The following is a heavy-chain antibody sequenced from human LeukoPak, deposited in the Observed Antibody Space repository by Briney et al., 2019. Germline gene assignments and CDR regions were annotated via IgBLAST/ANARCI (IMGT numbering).Heavy chain of an antibody. CDR2: ISGSGGDT. J-gene: IGHJ1*01. D-gene: IGHD3-22*01. CDR1: GFTFSSFA. Sequence: PGGSLRLSCAASGFTFSSFAMSWVRQAPGKGLEWVSGISGSGGDTYYADSVKGRFTISRDNSKNTLYLQMNSLRAEDTAVYYCARLNYYDSSGYQAAEYFQHWGQGTLVTVSS. CDR3: ARLNYYDSSGYQAAEYFQH. V-gene: IGHV3-23*01.